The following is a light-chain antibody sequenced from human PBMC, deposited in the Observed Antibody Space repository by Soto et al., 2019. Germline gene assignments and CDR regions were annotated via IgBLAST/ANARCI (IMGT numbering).Light chain of an antibody. J-gene: IGLJ2*01. CDR3: CSYVSDSEVL. CDR1: RSDVGSYNL. CDR2: EGT. V-gene: IGLV2-23*01. Sequence: QSALTQPASVSGSPGQSITISCTGTRSDVGSYNLVSWYQHHPGKAPKLMIYEGTKRPSGVSNRFSGSKSGNTASLTVSGLQAEDEADYYCCSYVSDSEVLFGGGTKLTVL.